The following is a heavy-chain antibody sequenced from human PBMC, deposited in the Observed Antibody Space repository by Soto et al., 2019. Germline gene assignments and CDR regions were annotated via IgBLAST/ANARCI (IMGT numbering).Heavy chain of an antibody. CDR2: INPSGGST. V-gene: IGHV1-46*01. D-gene: IGHD3-22*01. CDR1: GYTFTSYY. J-gene: IGHJ3*02. Sequence: GASVKVSCKASGYTFTSYYMHWVRQAPGQGLEWMGIINPSGGSTSYAQKFQGRVTMTRDTSTSTVYMELSSLRYEDTAVYYCAREPSHTNTSPPYDSSGYGTDDAFDIWGQGTMVTVSS. CDR3: AREPSHTNTSPPYDSSGYGTDDAFDI.